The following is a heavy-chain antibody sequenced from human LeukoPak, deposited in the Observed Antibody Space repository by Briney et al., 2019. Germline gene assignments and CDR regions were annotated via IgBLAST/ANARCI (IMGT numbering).Heavy chain of an antibody. Sequence: GGSLRLSCTASGFIFDDYGMHWVRQAPGKGLEWVAGISWNSGSIDYANSVKGRFTISRDNAKNSLYLQMNSLRVEDTALYYCTKEVTRTKHYYYGMDVWGQGTTVTVSS. V-gene: IGHV3-9*01. J-gene: IGHJ6*02. CDR3: TKEVTRTKHYYYGMDV. CDR1: GFIFDDYG. CDR2: ISWNSGSI. D-gene: IGHD2-21*02.